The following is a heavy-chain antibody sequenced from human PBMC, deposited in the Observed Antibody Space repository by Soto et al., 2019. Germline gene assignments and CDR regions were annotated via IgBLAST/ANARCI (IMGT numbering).Heavy chain of an antibody. J-gene: IGHJ6*02. CDR3: ARDKIGEGGMDV. CDR1: GGSISSGGYS. Sequence: PSETLSLTCAVSGGSISSGGYSWSWIRQPPGKGLEWIGYIYHSGSTYYNPSLKSRVTISVDRSKNQFSLKLSSVTAADTAVYYCARDKIGEGGMDVWGQGTTVTVS. V-gene: IGHV4-30-2*01. D-gene: IGHD3-10*01. CDR2: IYHSGST.